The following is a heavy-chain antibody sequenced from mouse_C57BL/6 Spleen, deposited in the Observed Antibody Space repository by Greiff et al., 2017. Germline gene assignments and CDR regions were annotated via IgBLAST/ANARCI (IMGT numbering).Heavy chain of an antibody. J-gene: IGHJ4*01. D-gene: IGHD1-1*01. CDR2: INPGSGGT. CDR3: ARSSITTVVATRAMDY. Sequence: VQLQQSGAELVRPGTSVKVSCKASGYAFTNYLIEWVKQRPGQGLEWIGVINPGSGGTNYNEKFKGKATLTADKSSSTAYMQLSSLTSEDSAVYFCARSSITTVVATRAMDYWGQGTSVTVSS. V-gene: IGHV1-54*01. CDR1: GYAFTNYL.